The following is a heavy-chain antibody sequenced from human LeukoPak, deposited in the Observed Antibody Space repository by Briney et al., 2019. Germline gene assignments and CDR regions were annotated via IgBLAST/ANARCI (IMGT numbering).Heavy chain of an antibody. V-gene: IGHV4-59*01. J-gene: IGHJ3*02. CDR3: ARVRGRNAFDI. Sequence: SETLSLTCTVSGGSISSYYWSWIRQPPGKGLEWIGYIYYSGSTNYNPSLKSRVTISVDTSKNQFSLKLSSVTAADTAVYYCARVRGRNAFDIWGQGTMVTVSS. CDR2: IYYSGST. CDR1: GGSISSYY.